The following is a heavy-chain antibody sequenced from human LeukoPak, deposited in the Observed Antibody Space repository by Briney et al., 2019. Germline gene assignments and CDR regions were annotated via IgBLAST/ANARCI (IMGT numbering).Heavy chain of an antibody. D-gene: IGHD6-13*01. CDR2: IYHSGST. V-gene: IGHV4-4*02. CDR1: GGSISSSNW. Sequence: SGTLSLTCAVSGGSISSSNWWSWVRPPPGKGLEWIGEIYHSGSTNYNPSLKSRVTISVDKSKNQFSLKLSSVTAADTAVYYCASERGYSSSWYAHWGQGTLVTVSS. J-gene: IGHJ4*02. CDR3: ASERGYSSSWYAH.